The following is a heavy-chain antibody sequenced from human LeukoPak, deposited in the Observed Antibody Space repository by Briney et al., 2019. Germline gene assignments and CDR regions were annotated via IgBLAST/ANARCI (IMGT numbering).Heavy chain of an antibody. CDR2: ISSSSRTI. J-gene: IGHJ4*02. CDR1: GFTFSSYS. Sequence: PGGSLRLSCAASGFTFSSYSMNWVRQAPGKGLAWVSYISSSSRTIYYAASVKGRFTLSSDHAKNSLYLQMNSLRAEDTAVYYCAREPYYYDSSGQFDYWGQGTLVTVSS. V-gene: IGHV3-48*01. CDR3: AREPYYYDSSGQFDY. D-gene: IGHD3-22*01.